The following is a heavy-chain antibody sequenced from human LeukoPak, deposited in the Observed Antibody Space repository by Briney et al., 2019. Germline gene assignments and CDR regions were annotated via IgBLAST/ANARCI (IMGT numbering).Heavy chain of an antibody. Sequence: ASVKVSCKASGYTFTSYAMNWVRQAPGQGLEWMGWINTNTGNPTYAQGFTGRFVFSLDNSVSTAYLQISSLKAEDTAVYYCARSAGATGYFDYWGQGTLVTVSS. CDR1: GYTFTSYA. CDR3: ARSAGATGYFDY. V-gene: IGHV7-4-1*02. J-gene: IGHJ4*02. CDR2: INTNTGNP. D-gene: IGHD5-12*01.